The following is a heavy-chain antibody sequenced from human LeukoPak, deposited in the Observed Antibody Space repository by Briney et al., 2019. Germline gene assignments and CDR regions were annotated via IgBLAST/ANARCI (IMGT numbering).Heavy chain of an antibody. D-gene: IGHD6-13*01. Sequence: GGSLRLSCAASGFTFSSYAMHWVRQAPGKGLEYVSAISSNGGSTYYANSVKGRFTISRDNSKNTLYLQMGSLRAEDMAVYYCARGIAAALTAFDIWGQGTMVTVSS. CDR2: ISSNGGST. CDR1: GFTFSSYA. V-gene: IGHV3-64*01. CDR3: ARGIAAALTAFDI. J-gene: IGHJ3*02.